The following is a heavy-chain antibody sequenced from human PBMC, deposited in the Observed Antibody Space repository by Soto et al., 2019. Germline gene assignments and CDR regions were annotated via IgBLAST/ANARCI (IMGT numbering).Heavy chain of an antibody. Sequence: QVQLQESGPGLVKPSETLSLTCTVSGGSVSSGSYYWSWIRQPPGQGLEWIGYIYYSGSTNYNPSLKSRVTISVDTSKNQFSLKLSSVTAADTAVYYCARAYMTTVTPFFDYWGQGTLVTVSS. CDR2: IYYSGST. J-gene: IGHJ4*02. CDR1: GGSVSSGSYY. V-gene: IGHV4-61*01. CDR3: ARAYMTTVTPFFDY. D-gene: IGHD4-17*01.